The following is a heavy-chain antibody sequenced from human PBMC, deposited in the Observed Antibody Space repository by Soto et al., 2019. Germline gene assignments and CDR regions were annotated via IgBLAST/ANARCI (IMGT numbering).Heavy chain of an antibody. V-gene: IGHV3-7*01. CDR2: IKEDGSDK. Sequence: SLRLSCAASGFTFNNYWMNWVRQAPGKGLEWVANIKEDGSDKHYVDSVKGRFTISRDNPKSSLFLQMNSLRAEDTAVYYCVTDRDYSKAYWGQGTLVTVSS. CDR1: GFTFNNYW. J-gene: IGHJ4*02. D-gene: IGHD4-4*01. CDR3: VTDRDYSKAY.